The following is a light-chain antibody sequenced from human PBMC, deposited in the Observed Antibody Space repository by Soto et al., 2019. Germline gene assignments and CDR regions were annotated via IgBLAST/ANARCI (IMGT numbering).Light chain of an antibody. CDR3: QQRSNWPPIT. Sequence: EFVLTQSPGTLSLSPGERATLSCRSSQNVDSNYLAWYQQKPGQAPRLLIYDASNRATGIPDRFSGSGSGTDFTLTIRRLEPEDFAVYYCQQRSNWPPITFGHGTQREI. CDR1: QNVDSNY. J-gene: IGKJ5*01. V-gene: IGKV3D-20*02. CDR2: DAS.